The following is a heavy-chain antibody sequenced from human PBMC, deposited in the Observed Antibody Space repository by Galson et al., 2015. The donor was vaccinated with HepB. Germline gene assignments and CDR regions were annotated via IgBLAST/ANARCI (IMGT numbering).Heavy chain of an antibody. CDR1: GFSFSRFG. V-gene: IGHV3-23*01. Sequence: SLRLSCAASGFSFSRFGMNWVRQAPGKGLEWVSGISVGGGRTYYADSVKGRFTISRDDSKNTLNLQMNSLRAEDTAIYYCAKRVVTTYHDAFDVWGQGTMVTVFS. D-gene: IGHD3-22*01. CDR3: AKRVVTTYHDAFDV. J-gene: IGHJ3*01. CDR2: ISVGGGRT.